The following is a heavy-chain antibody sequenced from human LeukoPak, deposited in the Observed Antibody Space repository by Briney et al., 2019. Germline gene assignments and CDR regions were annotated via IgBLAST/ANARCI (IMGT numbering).Heavy chain of an antibody. V-gene: IGHV3-21*01. CDR3: AKRDDSGGNLVDL. CDR1: AFTFSSYS. CDR2: ISSSSSYI. D-gene: IGHD3-22*01. J-gene: IGHJ4*02. Sequence: PGGSLRLSCAGSAFTFSSYSMNWVRQAPGKGLEWVSSISSSSSYIHYADSVKGRFTISRDNAKNSLYLQMNSLRAEDTAVYYCAKRDDSGGNLVDLWGQGTLVTVS.